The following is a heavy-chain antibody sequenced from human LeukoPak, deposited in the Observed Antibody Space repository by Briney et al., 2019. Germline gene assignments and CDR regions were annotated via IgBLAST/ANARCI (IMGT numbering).Heavy chain of an antibody. J-gene: IGHJ4*02. D-gene: IGHD6-13*01. CDR1: GFTFSSYW. Sequence: SGGSLRLSCAASGFTFSSYWMSWVRQAPGKGLEWVANIKQDGSEKYYVDSVKGRFTISRDNAKNSLYLQMNSLRAEDTAVYYCAKDGYSSSWRGDYFDYWGQGTLVTVSS. CDR3: AKDGYSSSWRGDYFDY. CDR2: IKQDGSEK. V-gene: IGHV3-7*01.